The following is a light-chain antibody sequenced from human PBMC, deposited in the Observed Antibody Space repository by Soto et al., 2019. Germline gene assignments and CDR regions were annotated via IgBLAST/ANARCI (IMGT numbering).Light chain of an antibody. CDR2: EAS. V-gene: IGLV2-18*01. CDR1: STDFVSYNR. CDR3: SLYKSENNYV. J-gene: IGLJ1*01. Sequence: QSVLTQPPSVSGSPGQSVTISCTGTSTDFVSYNRVSWYQQPPGTAPKLIIYEASNRPSGVPDRFSGSKPGNTASLTISGLQAADEADYYCSLYKSENNYVFGTGTKVTVL.